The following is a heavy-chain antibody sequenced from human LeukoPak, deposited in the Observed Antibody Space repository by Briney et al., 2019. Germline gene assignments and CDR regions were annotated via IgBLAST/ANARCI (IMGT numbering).Heavy chain of an antibody. CDR1: GFTFSSYG. CDR3: AKDPARIGEYYFDY. CDR2: ISYDGSNK. V-gene: IGHV3-30*18. Sequence: GGSLRLSCAASGFTFSSYGMHWVRQAPGKGLEWVAVISYDGSNKHYADSVKGRFTISRDNSKNTLYLQMNSLRAEDTAVYYCAKDPARIGEYYFDYWGQGTLVTVSS. D-gene: IGHD3-10*01. J-gene: IGHJ4*02.